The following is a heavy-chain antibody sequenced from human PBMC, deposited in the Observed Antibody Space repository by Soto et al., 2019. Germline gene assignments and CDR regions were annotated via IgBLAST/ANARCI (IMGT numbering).Heavy chain of an antibody. V-gene: IGHV4-61*01. CDR3: ARLSLMAIGGGVWYYSIDV. CDR1: GGSVSSATYY. CDR2: IYYSGAT. D-gene: IGHD2-21*01. Sequence: ASETLSLTCSVSGGSVSSATYYWSWIRRPPGKQLEWIGYIYYSGATNHNPSLTSRVSISLDTSRNQVSLKLSSVTAADTAVYYCARLSLMAIGGGVWYYSIDVWRLGTTVTVYS. J-gene: IGHJ6*02.